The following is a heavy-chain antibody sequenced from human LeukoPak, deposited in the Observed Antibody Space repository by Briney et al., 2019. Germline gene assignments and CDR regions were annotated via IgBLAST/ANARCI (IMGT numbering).Heavy chain of an antibody. V-gene: IGHV4-59*07. J-gene: IGHJ4*02. CDR2: IYYSGST. CDR3: ARGSLGYCTNGVCYYDY. D-gene: IGHD2-8*01. CDR1: GGSISSYY. Sequence: WDTLSLTCTVSGGSISSYYWSWIRQPPGKGLEWIRYIYYSGSTNYNPSLKSRVTISVDTSKNQFSLKLSSVTAADTAVYYCARGSLGYCTNGVCYYDYWGQGTLVTVSS.